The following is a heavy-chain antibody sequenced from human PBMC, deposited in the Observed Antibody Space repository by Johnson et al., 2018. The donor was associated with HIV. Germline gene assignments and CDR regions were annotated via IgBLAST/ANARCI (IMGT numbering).Heavy chain of an antibody. CDR1: GFTFSSYW. CDR3: AKEAITMEVDI. J-gene: IGHJ3*02. Sequence: QVQLVESGGGLVQPGGSLRLSCAASGFTFSSYWMHWVRQAPGKGLVWVAVISYDGSNKYYADSVKGRFTISRDNSKNTLYLQMDSLRAEDTAVYYCAKEAITMEVDIWGQGTTVTVSS. V-gene: IGHV3-30*18. D-gene: IGHD3-10*01. CDR2: ISYDGSNK.